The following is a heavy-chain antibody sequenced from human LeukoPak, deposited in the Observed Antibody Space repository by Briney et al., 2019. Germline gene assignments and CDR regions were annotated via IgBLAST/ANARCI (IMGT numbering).Heavy chain of an antibody. CDR3: ARGVLVVITTGGAFDI. D-gene: IGHD3-22*01. J-gene: IGHJ3*02. Sequence: SETLSLNCTVSGGSISSGGYYWSWIRQHPGKGLEWIGNIYYSGSTFYIASLKRRVSISVDTSKNQFSLKLSSVTAADTAVYYCARGVLVVITTGGAFDIWGQGIMVTVSS. CDR1: GGSISSGGYY. V-gene: IGHV4-31*03. CDR2: IYYSGST.